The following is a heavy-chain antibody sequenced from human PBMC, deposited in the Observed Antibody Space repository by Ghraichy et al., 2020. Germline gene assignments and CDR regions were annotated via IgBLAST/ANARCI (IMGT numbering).Heavy chain of an antibody. CDR2: IRYDGSNK. J-gene: IGHJ4*02. Sequence: GESLNISCAASGFTFSSYGMHWVRQAPGKGLEWVAFIRYDGSNKYYADSVKGRFTISRDNSKNTLYLQMNSLRAEDTAVYYCAKDDGGDGYNVFDYWGQGTLVTVSS. V-gene: IGHV3-30*02. D-gene: IGHD5-24*01. CDR1: GFTFSSYG. CDR3: AKDDGGDGYNVFDY.